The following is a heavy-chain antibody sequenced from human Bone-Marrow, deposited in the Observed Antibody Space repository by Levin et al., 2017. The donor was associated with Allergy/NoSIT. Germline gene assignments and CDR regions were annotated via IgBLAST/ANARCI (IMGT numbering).Heavy chain of an antibody. CDR2: ISYDGRNE. V-gene: IGHV3-30*18. CDR1: GFTFNNYG. Sequence: AGGSLRLSCAASGFTFNNYGIHWVRQAPGKGLEWVAVISYDGRNEYYGDFVKGRVTISRDNSKNTVFLQMNSLRLEDTALYYCVKGGYYGSGGYYRRDAYDAWGQGTMVTVSS. J-gene: IGHJ3*01. CDR3: VKGGYYGSGGYYRRDAYDA. D-gene: IGHD3-10*01.